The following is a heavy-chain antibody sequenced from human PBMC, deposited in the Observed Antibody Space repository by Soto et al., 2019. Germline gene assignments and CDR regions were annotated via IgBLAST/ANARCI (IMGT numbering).Heavy chain of an antibody. V-gene: IGHV3-74*01. CDR1: GFTFSYYW. CDR2: IHSDGSST. J-gene: IGHJ3*01. D-gene: IGHD1-26*01. CDR3: AGGDRGAFDF. Sequence: EVPLLESGGGLVQPGESLRLSCAASGFTFSYYWMHWVRQAPGMGLVWVSRIHSDGSSTTYADSVKGRSTISRDNARNTLYLQMNSLRAEDTAVYYCAGGDRGAFDFWGQGTVLTVSS.